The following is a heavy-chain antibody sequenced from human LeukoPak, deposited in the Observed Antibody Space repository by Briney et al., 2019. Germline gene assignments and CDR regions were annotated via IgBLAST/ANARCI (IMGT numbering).Heavy chain of an antibody. D-gene: IGHD5-12*01. CDR2: IQNDGSDK. CDR3: ATLPEWLRFASGWIDY. J-gene: IGHJ4*02. V-gene: IGHV3-30*02. Sequence: PGGSLRLSCAASGFTFSTQGIHWVRQAPGKGLEWVAFIQNDGSDKRYADSVKGRFTTSRDNSKNTLYLQMNSLRAEDTAVYYCATLPEWLRFASGWIDYWGQGTLVTVSS. CDR1: GFTFSTQG.